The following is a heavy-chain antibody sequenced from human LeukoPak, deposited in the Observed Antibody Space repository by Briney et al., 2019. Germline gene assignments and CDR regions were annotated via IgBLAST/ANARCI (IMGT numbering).Heavy chain of an antibody. CDR2: IWYDGRNK. D-gene: IGHD6-19*01. CDR1: GFTFSNAW. V-gene: IGHV3-33*08. CDR3: ARDLSIAVFDY. Sequence: GGSLRLSCAASGFTFSNAWMSWVRQAPGKGLEWVAVIWYDGRNKYYVDSVKGRFTISRDNSKNTVYLQMNSLRAEDTAVYFCARDLSIAVFDYWGQGTLVTVSS. J-gene: IGHJ4*02.